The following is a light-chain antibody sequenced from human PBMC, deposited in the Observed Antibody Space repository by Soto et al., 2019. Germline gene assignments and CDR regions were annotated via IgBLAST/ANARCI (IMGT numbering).Light chain of an antibody. J-gene: IGLJ2*01. CDR2: VNSDGSH. V-gene: IGLV4-69*01. CDR3: HTCVTGIVVV. CDR1: SGHNSYA. Sequence: QLVLTQSPSASASLGASVNVTCTLSSGHNSYAIAWHQQQPEKGPRYLMKVNSDGSHIKGDGIPDRFSGSSSGSERYLPISCLQSEDEADYYCHTCVTGIVVVFGGGTKLTVL.